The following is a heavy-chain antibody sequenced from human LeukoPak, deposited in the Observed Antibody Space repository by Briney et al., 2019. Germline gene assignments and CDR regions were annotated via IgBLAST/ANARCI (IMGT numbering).Heavy chain of an antibody. V-gene: IGHV4-4*07. J-gene: IGHJ5*02. D-gene: IGHD3-10*01. Sequence: SETLSLTCILSGGSISNYYWSWVRPPAGKGLEWIGRIYTIGSTNYNPSLKSRVTMSVDTHKNQSALKLTSVTAADTAVYYCARGLGYYGSGSYVYNWFAPWGQGSLVTVSS. CDR2: IYTIGST. CDR1: GGSISNYY. CDR3: ARGLGYYGSGSYVYNWFAP.